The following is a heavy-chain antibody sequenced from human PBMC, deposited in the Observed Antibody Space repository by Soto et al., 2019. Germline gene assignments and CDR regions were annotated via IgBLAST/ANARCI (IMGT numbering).Heavy chain of an antibody. CDR2: IYYSGST. J-gene: IGHJ6*02. CDR3: ARGKGRQVLLWFGEPLYYYYGMDV. D-gene: IGHD3-10*01. Sequence: SETLSLTCTVSGGSISSSSYYWGWIRQPPGKGLEWIGSIYYSGSTYYNPSLKSRVTISVDTSKNQFSLKLSSVTAADTAVYYCARGKGRQVLLWFGEPLYYYYGMDVWGQGTTVTVSS. CDR1: GGSISSSSYY. V-gene: IGHV4-39*01.